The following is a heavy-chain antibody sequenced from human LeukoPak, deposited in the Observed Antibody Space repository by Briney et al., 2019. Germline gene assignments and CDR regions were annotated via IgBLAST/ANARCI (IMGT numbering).Heavy chain of an antibody. J-gene: IGHJ4*02. Sequence: ASVEVSCKASGYTFIGYYIHWTRQAPGQGLEWMGWINPNTGDTNYAQKFQDRVTMTRDTSISTAYMELSRLTSDDTAVYYCATGGDCITDWGQGTLVTVSS. CDR3: ATGGDCITD. CDR2: INPNTGDT. D-gene: IGHD2-21*02. V-gene: IGHV1-2*02. CDR1: GYTFIGYY.